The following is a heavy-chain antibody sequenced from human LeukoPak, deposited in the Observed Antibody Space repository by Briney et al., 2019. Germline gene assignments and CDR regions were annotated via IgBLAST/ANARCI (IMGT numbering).Heavy chain of an antibody. CDR2: INHSGST. CDR3: AREHGPYCSSTSCDSAASVGI. CDR1: GGSFSGYY. D-gene: IGHD2-2*01. J-gene: IGHJ3*02. Sequence: PSETLSLTCAVYGGSFSGYYWSWIRQPPGKGLEWIGEINHSGSTNYNPSLKSRVTMSVDTSKNQFSLKLSSVTAADTAVYYCAREHGPYCSSTSCDSAASVGIWGQGTMVTVSS. V-gene: IGHV4-34*01.